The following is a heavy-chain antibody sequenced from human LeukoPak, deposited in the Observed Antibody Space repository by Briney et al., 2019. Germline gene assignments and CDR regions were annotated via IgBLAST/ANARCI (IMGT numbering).Heavy chain of an antibody. Sequence: SETLSLTCTVSGGSISSYYWSWIRQPPGKGLEWIGYIYYSGSTNYNPSLKSRVTISVDTSKNQFSLKLSSVTAADTAVYYCARYPNNHDSRFREKGSDYWGQGTLVTVSS. CDR1: GGSISSYY. J-gene: IGHJ4*02. CDR3: ARYPNNHDSRFREKGSDY. V-gene: IGHV4-59*01. CDR2: IYYSGST. D-gene: IGHD3-22*01.